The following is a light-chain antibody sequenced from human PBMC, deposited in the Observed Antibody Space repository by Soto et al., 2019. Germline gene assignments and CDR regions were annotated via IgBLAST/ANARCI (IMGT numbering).Light chain of an antibody. J-gene: IGKJ1*01. V-gene: IGKV2-28*01. CDR3: MQALQTPRT. CDR2: LGS. Sequence: DIVMTQSPLSLPVTPGEPASISCRSSQSLLHSNGYNYLDWYLQKPGQSPQLLIYLGSNRASGVPDRFSGSGSGTDFTLEISRVEAEDVGVYYCMQALQTPRTFGQGTKV. CDR1: QSLLHSNGYNY.